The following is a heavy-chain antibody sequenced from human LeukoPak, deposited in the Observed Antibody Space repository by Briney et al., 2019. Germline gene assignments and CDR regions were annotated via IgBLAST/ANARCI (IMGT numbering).Heavy chain of an antibody. V-gene: IGHV3-33*01. CDR2: IWYDGSNK. D-gene: IGHD2-2*01. J-gene: IGHJ5*02. Sequence: GGSLRLSCAASGFTFSSYGMHWVRQAPGKGLEWVAVIWYDGSNKYYADSVKGRFTISRDNSKNTLYLQMNSLRAEDTAVYYCARVGYYSSTSCYQGWFDPWGQGTLVTVSS. CDR1: GFTFSSYG. CDR3: ARVGYYSSTSCYQGWFDP.